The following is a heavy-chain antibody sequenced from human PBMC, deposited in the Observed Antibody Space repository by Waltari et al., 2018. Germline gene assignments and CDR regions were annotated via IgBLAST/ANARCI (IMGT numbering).Heavy chain of an antibody. J-gene: IGHJ4*02. CDR2: ISSNGGST. Sequence: EVQLVESGGGLVQPGGSLRLSCAASGFTFSSYAMHWVRQAPGKGLEYVSAISSNGGSTYDADSVKGRFTISRDNSKNTLYLQMGSLRAEDMAVYYCASSRGSYSHLVYWGQGTLVTVSS. D-gene: IGHD1-26*01. CDR1: GFTFSSYA. V-gene: IGHV3-64*07. CDR3: ASSRGSYSHLVY.